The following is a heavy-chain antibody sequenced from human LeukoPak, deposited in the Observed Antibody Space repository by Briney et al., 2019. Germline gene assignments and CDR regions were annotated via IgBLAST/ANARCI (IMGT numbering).Heavy chain of an antibody. J-gene: IGHJ3*02. CDR3: ASRGHYYDSSGYFDDAFDI. Sequence: PSETLSLTCTVSGGSISSYYWSWIRQPAGKGLEWIGRIYTSGSTNYNPSLKSRVTISVDTSKNQFSLKLSSVTAADTAVYYCASRGHYYDSSGYFDDAFDIWGQGTMVTVSS. V-gene: IGHV4-4*07. CDR1: GGSISSYY. CDR2: IYTSGST. D-gene: IGHD3-22*01.